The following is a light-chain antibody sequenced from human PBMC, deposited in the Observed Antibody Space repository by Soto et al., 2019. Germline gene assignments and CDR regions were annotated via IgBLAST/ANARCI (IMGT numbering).Light chain of an antibody. CDR3: QQRSNWPPPIT. J-gene: IGKJ5*01. CDR2: GAS. Sequence: EIVMTQSPATLSVSPGERATLSCRASQSVTSNLAWYQQKPGQAPRLLIYGASTRATGIPARFSGSGSGTEFTLTISSLEPEDFAVYYCQQRSNWPPPITFGQGTRLEI. V-gene: IGKV3-15*01. CDR1: QSVTSN.